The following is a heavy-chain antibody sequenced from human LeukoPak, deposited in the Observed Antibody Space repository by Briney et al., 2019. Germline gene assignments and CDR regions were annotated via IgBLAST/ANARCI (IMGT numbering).Heavy chain of an antibody. J-gene: IGHJ3*02. V-gene: IGHV3-23*01. D-gene: IGHD4-17*01. CDR2: VSGSGGST. CDR3: AKDSYGDYGDAFDI. CDR1: GFTFSSYA. Sequence: GGSLRLSCAASGFTFSSYAMSWVRQAPGKGLEWVSAVSGSGGSTYYADSVKGRFTISRDNSKNTLYMQMDSLRAEDTAVYYCAKDSYGDYGDAFDIWGQGTMVTVSS.